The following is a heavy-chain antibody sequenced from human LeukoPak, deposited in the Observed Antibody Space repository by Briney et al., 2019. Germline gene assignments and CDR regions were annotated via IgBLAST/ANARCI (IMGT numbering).Heavy chain of an antibody. Sequence: GASVKVSCEASGGTFSSYAISWVRQAPGQGLEWMGGIIPIFGTANYAQKFQGRVAITADESTSTAYMELSSLRSEDTAVYYCARGVSYYFDYWGQGTLVTVSS. CDR1: GGTFSSYA. CDR3: ARGVSYYFDY. V-gene: IGHV1-69*01. J-gene: IGHJ4*02. CDR2: IIPIFGTA.